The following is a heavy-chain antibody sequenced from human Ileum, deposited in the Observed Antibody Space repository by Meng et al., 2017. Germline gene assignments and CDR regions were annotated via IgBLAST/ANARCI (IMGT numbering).Heavy chain of an antibody. V-gene: IGHV1-8*01. CDR2: MNPNSGNT. D-gene: IGHD4-17*01. CDR3: AGRRPYGDYPISNY. J-gene: IGHJ4*02. CDR1: GYTFSSYD. Sequence: VQLVQSVAEVKKPGASVKVSCKASGYTFSSYDINWVRQATGQGLEWMGWMNPNSGNTNYAQKFHGRVTMTRNTSISTAYLELSSLISEDTAIYYCAGRRPYGDYPISNYWGQGTLVTVSS.